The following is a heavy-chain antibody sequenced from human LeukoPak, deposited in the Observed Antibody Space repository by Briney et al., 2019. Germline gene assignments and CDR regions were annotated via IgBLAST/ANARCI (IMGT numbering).Heavy chain of an antibody. V-gene: IGHV4-39*07. D-gene: IGHD3-10*01. J-gene: IGHJ4*02. Sequence: GSLRLSCAASGFTFSSYAMSWVRQPPGKGLEWIGSIYYSGSTYYNPSLKSRVTISVDTSKNQFSLKLSSVTAADTAVYYCARESYGSGSYSIDYWGQGTLVTVSS. CDR1: GFTFSSYA. CDR2: IYYSGST. CDR3: ARESYGSGSYSIDY.